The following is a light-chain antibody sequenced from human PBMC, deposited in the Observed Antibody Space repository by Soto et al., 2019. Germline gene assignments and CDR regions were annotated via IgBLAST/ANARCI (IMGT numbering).Light chain of an antibody. Sequence: EIVLTQSPATLSLSPGETATLSCRASQSVRNYFAWYQQKPGQAPRLLIYDASNRATGIPARFSGSGSGTDFTLTISSLEPQDFAVYYCQQRSNWPPYTFGQGTNLEIK. CDR3: QQRSNWPPYT. CDR2: DAS. V-gene: IGKV3-11*01. CDR1: QSVRNY. J-gene: IGKJ2*01.